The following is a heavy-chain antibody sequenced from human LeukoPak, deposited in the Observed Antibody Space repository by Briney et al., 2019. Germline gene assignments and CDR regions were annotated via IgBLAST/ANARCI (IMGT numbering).Heavy chain of an antibody. V-gene: IGHV3-48*04. Sequence: GGSLRLSCAASGFTFRIYWMHWVRQVPGKGLEWVSYISTSSSTIYYADSVKGRFTISRDNAKNSLYLHMNTLRAEDTAVYYCARHGSGSSCDYWGLGTLVTVSS. CDR2: ISTSSSTI. D-gene: IGHD3-10*01. J-gene: IGHJ4*02. CDR3: ARHGSGSSCDY. CDR1: GFTFRIYW.